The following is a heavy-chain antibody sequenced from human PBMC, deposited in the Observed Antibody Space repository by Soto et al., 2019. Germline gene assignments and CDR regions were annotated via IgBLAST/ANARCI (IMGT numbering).Heavy chain of an antibody. CDR1: GGSFSGYY. CDR2: INHSGST. D-gene: IGHD3-3*01. CDR3: ARDSYDFWSGFSSATRGMDV. J-gene: IGHJ6*02. V-gene: IGHV4-34*01. Sequence: PSETLSLTCAVYGGSFSGYYWSWIRQPPGKGLEWIGEINHSGSTNYNPSLKSRVTISVDTSKNQFSLKLSSVTAADTAVYYCARDSYDFWSGFSSATRGMDVWGQGTTVTVSS.